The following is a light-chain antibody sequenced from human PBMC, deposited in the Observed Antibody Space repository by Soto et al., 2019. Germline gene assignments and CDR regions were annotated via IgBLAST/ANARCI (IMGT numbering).Light chain of an antibody. V-gene: IGLV2-11*01. CDR3: SSYAGSYIFVL. CDR2: DVD. CDR1: SRDVGGYNY. J-gene: IGLJ2*01. Sequence: QSVLTQPRSVSGSPGQSVTISCTGTSRDVGGYNYVSWYRQYPGEAPKLIIYDVDKRPSEVPDRFSASKSGNTASLTISWLQPEDDADYFCSSYAGSYIFVLFGGGTKLTVL.